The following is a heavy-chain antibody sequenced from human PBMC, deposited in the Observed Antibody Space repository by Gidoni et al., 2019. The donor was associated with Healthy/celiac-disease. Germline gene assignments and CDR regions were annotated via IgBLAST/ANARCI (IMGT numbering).Heavy chain of an antibody. Sequence: QVQLVESGGGLVKPGGSLRLSCAASRFTFSDYNMSWIRQAPGKGLEWVSYISSSGSTIYYADSVKGRFTISRDNAKNSLYLQMNSLRAEDTAVYYCAREMASANYYDSRGGFDYWGQGTLVTVSS. V-gene: IGHV3-11*01. CDR1: RFTFSDYN. CDR3: AREMASANYYDSRGGFDY. J-gene: IGHJ4*02. CDR2: ISSSGSTI. D-gene: IGHD3-22*01.